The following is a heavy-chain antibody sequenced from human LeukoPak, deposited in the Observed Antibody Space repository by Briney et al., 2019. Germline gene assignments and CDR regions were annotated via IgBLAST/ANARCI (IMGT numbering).Heavy chain of an antibody. Sequence: GSLRLSCAASGFTFSSYALSWVRPAPGKGLEWVSAISGSGGSTYSADSVKGRFTISRDNSKNTLYLQMNSLRAEDTAVYYCAKQSGYYSDSSLFEYWGQGTLVTVSS. V-gene: IGHV3-23*01. CDR2: ISGSGGST. CDR3: AKQSGYYSDSSLFEY. J-gene: IGHJ4*02. D-gene: IGHD3-22*01. CDR1: GFTFSSYA.